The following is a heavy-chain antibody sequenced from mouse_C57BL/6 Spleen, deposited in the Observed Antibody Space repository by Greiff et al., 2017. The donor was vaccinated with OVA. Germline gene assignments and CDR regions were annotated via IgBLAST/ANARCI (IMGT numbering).Heavy chain of an antibody. CDR2: INYDGSST. D-gene: IGHD1-1*01. J-gene: IGHJ1*03. CDR3: ARGGTTVWYFDV. Sequence: EVMLVESEGGLVQPGSSMKLSCTASGFTFSDYYMAWVRQVPEKGLEWVANINYDGSSTYYLDSLKSRFIISRDNAKNILYLQMSSLKSEDTATYYCARGGTTVWYFDVWGTGTTVTVSS. CDR1: GFTFSDYY. V-gene: IGHV5-16*01.